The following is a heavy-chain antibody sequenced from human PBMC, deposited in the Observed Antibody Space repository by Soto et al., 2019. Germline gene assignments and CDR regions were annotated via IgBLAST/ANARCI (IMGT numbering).Heavy chain of an antibody. CDR1: GGTFSSYA. V-gene: IGHV1-69*13. Sequence: GASVKVSCKASGGTFSSYAISWVRQAPGQGLEWMGGIIPIFGTANYAQKFQGRVTITADESTSTAYMELSSLRSEDTAVYYCARARGKIVGDSAHITSGWFDPWGQGTLVTVSS. D-gene: IGHD1-26*01. CDR2: IIPIFGTA. J-gene: IGHJ5*02. CDR3: ARARGKIVGDSAHITSGWFDP.